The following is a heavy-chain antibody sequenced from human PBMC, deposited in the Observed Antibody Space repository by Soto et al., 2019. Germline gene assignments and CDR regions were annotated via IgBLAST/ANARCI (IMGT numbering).Heavy chain of an antibody. CDR1: GFTFSSHA. J-gene: IGHJ4*02. V-gene: IGHV3-23*01. Sequence: EVQLLESGGGLVQPGGARRLSCAASGFTFSSHAMSWVRQAPGKGLEWISSISAGSEGAYYADSVRGRFTISRDNSNNTLFLQINSLRAEDKAVYYCARDLWWYLHWGQGTLVTVSS. CDR3: ARDLWWYLH. CDR2: ISAGSEGA. D-gene: IGHD2-15*01.